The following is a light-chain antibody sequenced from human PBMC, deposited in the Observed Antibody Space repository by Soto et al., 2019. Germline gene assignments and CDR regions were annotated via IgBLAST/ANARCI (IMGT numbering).Light chain of an antibody. V-gene: IGKV1-27*01. J-gene: IGKJ3*01. CDR1: QGISNY. CDR3: QKCSRAPFT. Sequence: DIQMTQSPSSLSASVGDRVTITCRASQGISNYLAWYQQKPGKLPKLLIYEASTFQSGVASRFSGSGFGTDFTLTISSLQPEDVAAYYWQKCSRAPFTFGPGTKVDIK. CDR2: EAS.